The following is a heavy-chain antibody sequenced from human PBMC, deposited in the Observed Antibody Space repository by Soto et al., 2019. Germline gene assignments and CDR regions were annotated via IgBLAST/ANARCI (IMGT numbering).Heavy chain of an antibody. D-gene: IGHD3-3*01. CDR3: SRQASDFWSGKPQYYMDV. Sequence: EVQLVESGGGLVQPGGSLKLSCAASGFTFSGSAMHWVRQASGKGLGWVGRIRSKGNNYATAYGASLRGRFTISRDDSTDTTYLQMNSLNTEDTAVYYCSRQASDFWSGKPQYYMDVWGKGTSVTVSS. J-gene: IGHJ6*03. V-gene: IGHV3-73*01. CDR1: GFTFSGSA. CDR2: IRSKGNNYAT.